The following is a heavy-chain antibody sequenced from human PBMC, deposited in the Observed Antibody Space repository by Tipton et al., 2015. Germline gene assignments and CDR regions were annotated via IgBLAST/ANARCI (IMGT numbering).Heavy chain of an antibody. CDR1: GGSISSRSYD. V-gene: IGHV4-39*07. CDR3: AREDENYGFVRRVIEY. Sequence: TLSLTSTVSGGSISSRSYDWGWFRQPPGKGLEWIGSVYATGSPDYDASLKSRVTISIDTSKNQFSLRLTSVTAADTAVYYCAREDENYGFVRRVIEYWGRGSRVTVSS. J-gene: IGHJ4*02. D-gene: IGHD3-10*01. CDR2: VYATGSP.